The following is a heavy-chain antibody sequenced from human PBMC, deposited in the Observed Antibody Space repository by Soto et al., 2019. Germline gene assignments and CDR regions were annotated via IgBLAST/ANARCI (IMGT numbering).Heavy chain of an antibody. CDR3: ARHWHYYDSSGSIDY. D-gene: IGHD3-22*01. V-gene: IGHV4-39*01. J-gene: IGHJ4*02. CDR2: IYYSGST. CDR1: GGSISSSSYY. Sequence: PSETLSLTCTVSGGSISSSSYYWGWIRQPPGKGLEWIGSIYYSGSTYYNPSLKSRVTISVDTSKNQFSLKLSSVTAADTAVYYCARHWHYYDSSGSIDYWGQGTLVTVSS.